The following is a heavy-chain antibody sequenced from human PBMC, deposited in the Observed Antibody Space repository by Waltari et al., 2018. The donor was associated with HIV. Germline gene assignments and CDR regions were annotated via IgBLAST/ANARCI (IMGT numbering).Heavy chain of an antibody. CDR3: TTDRYYDTLIGMDV. CDR1: GSPFSNAW. V-gene: IGHV3-15*01. Sequence: EVQLVESGGGLVKPGGSLRPSCAAPGSPFSNAWMRWVRQAPGKGLEWVGGIKSKTDGGTTDYAAPVKGRFTISRDDSKNTLYLQMNSLKTEDTAVYYCTTDRYYDTLIGMDVWGQGTTVTVSS. J-gene: IGHJ6*02. D-gene: IGHD3-9*01. CDR2: IKSKTDGGTT.